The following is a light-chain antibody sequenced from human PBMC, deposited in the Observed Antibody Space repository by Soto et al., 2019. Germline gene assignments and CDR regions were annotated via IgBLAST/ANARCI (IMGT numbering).Light chain of an antibody. Sequence: DIPMTQSPSSLSASVGDRVIITCRASQTISTYLNWYQQKPGKAPKLLIYAASSLQSGVPSRFSGSGSGTDFTLTISSLQPEDFATYYCQQSLSIPYTFGQGTKLEIK. CDR1: QTISTY. CDR2: AAS. V-gene: IGKV1-39*01. CDR3: QQSLSIPYT. J-gene: IGKJ2*01.